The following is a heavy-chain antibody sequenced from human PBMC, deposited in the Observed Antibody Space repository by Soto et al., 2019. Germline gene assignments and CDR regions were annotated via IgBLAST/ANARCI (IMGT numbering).Heavy chain of an antibody. CDR2: IYPDDSDT. CDR3: ARRIYRANDF. D-gene: IGHD5-12*01. Sequence: PWESLKISCQASGYSFSTHWIDWVRQMPGKGLQWMGVIYPDDSDTKYSPSFQGHVTLSVDKSTSTAYLQVNGLKASDSAMYYCARRIYRANDFWGQGTLVTVSS. CDR1: GYSFSTHW. V-gene: IGHV5-51*01. J-gene: IGHJ4*02.